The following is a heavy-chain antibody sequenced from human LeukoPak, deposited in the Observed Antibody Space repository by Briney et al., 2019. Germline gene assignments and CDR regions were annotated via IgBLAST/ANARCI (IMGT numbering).Heavy chain of an antibody. J-gene: IGHJ4*02. CDR1: GGSFSGYY. CDR3: ARGGWLRHFDY. V-gene: IGHV4-34*01. CDR2: INHSGST. D-gene: IGHD5-12*01. Sequence: SETLSLTCAVYGGSFSGYYWSWIRQPPGKGLEWIGEINHSGSTNYNPSLKSRVTISVDTSKNQFSLKLSSVTAADTAVYYCARGGWLRHFDYWGQGTLVTVSS.